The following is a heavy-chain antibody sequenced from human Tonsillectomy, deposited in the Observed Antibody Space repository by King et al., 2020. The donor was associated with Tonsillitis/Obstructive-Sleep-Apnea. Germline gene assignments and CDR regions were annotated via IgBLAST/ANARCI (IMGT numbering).Heavy chain of an antibody. D-gene: IGHD4-11*01. V-gene: IGHV3-7*03. Sequence: VQLVESGGGLVQPGGSLRLSCAASGFSFSTYWMSWVRQAPGKGLEWVANIKHDGSEKYCVDSVRGRFTISRDNDKNSLYLQMNSLRAEDTAVYYCARHLGADYLHWYFDLWGRGTLITVSS. CDR3: ARHLGADYLHWYFDL. CDR1: GFSFSTYW. J-gene: IGHJ2*01. CDR2: IKHDGSEK.